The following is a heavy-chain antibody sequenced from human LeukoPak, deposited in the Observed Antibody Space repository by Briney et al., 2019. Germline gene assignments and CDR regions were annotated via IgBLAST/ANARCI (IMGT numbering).Heavy chain of an antibody. CDR1: GGSISSSSYY. CDR3: ARLTPLSLDYYYMAV. J-gene: IGHJ6*03. V-gene: IGHV4-39*01. D-gene: IGHD2/OR15-2a*01. Sequence: PSETLSLTCTVSGGSISSSSYYWGWIRQPPGKGLEWIGSIYYSGSTYYNPSLKSRVTISVDTSKNQFSLKLSSVSASDTAVYYWARLTPLSLDYYYMAVWGKGPTVTVPS. CDR2: IYYSGST.